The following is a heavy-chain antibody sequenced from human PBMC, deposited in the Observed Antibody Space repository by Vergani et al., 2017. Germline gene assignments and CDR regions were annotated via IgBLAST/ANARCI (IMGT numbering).Heavy chain of an antibody. CDR2: IRSKAYGQTT. CDR1: GFTFGYYA. V-gene: IGHV3-49*03. CDR3: VRDQGTMLRGSAALDI. Sequence: EVQLVESGGDLVQPGRSLRLSCTASGFTFGYYAMDWFRQAPGQGLEWVSGIRSKAYGQTTIYAASVKGRFTISRDDTKSIAYLNMNNLQTEDTAMYYCVRDQGTMLRGSAALDIWGQGTMVTVSS. J-gene: IGHJ3*02. D-gene: IGHD3-10*01.